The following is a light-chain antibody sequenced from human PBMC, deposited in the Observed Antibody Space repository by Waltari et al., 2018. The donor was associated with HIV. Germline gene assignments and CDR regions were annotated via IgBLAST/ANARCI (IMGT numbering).Light chain of an antibody. CDR2: GKN. V-gene: IGLV1-40*01. Sequence: QSVLTQPPSVSGAPGQRVTISCTGRSSNIGAGHDVHWYQQLPGKAPKLRIFGKNDRPSGVPDRFSGSNSGNSASLAITGVQAEDEADYYCQAYDSSRGGGVFGGGTKLTVL. CDR1: SSNIGAGHD. CDR3: QAYDSSRGGGV. J-gene: IGLJ3*02.